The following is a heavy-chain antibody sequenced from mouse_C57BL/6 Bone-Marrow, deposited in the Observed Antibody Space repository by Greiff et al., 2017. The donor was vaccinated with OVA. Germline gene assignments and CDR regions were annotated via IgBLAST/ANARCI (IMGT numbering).Heavy chain of an antibody. J-gene: IGHJ1*03. CDR2: IDPSDSEP. D-gene: IGHD2-4*01. CDR3: ARNDYDYDGWYWYFDV. Sequence: VQLQQPGAELVRPGSSVKLSCKASGYTFTSYWMHWVQQRPIQGLEWLGNIDPSDSEPHYNQKFKDKATLTVDKSSSTAYRQLSSLKSEDSAVYYCARNDYDYDGWYWYFDVWGTGTTVTVSS. V-gene: IGHV1-52*01. CDR1: GYTFTSYW.